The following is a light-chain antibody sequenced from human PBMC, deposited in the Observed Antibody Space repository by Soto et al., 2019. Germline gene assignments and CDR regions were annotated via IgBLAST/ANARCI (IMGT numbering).Light chain of an antibody. CDR3: SSYTSTSSYV. CDR2: EVS. J-gene: IGLJ1*01. CDR1: SSDVGGYNS. V-gene: IGLV2-14*03. Sequence: QSVLTQPASVSGSPGQSITVSCTGTSSDVGGYNSVSWYQQHPGKPPKLIIYEVSNRPSGVSDRFSGSKSGNTASLTISGLQAEDEADYYCSSYTSTSSYVF.